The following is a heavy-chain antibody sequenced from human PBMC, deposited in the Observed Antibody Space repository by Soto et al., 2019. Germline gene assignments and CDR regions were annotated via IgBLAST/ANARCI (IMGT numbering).Heavy chain of an antibody. CDR1: GFNFKSYA. CDR2: ISGSGGSP. Sequence: EVQLLESGGGLVQPGGSLRLSCEASGFNFKSYAMSWVRQAPGKGLEWVSGISGSGGSPYYADSVKGRFTISKDRSKDTLYLQLNSLTAADTAVYYCATGMETGYRGAFDSWGQGAPVTVSS. V-gene: IGHV3-23*01. J-gene: IGHJ4*02. D-gene: IGHD5-12*01. CDR3: ATGMETGYRGAFDS.